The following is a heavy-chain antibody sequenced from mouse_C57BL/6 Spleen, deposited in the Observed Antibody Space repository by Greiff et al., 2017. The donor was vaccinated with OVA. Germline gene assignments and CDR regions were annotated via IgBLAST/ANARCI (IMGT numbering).Heavy chain of an antibody. V-gene: IGHV1-18*01. CDR1: GYTFTDYN. J-gene: IGHJ1*03. CDR3: AREHYYGSSWYFDV. CDR2: INPDNGGT. Sequence: EVQLQQSGPELVKPGASVKIPCKASGYTFTDYNMDWVKQSHGKSLEWIGDINPDNGGTIYNQKFKGKATLTVDKSSSTAYMELRSLTAEYTAIYYCAREHYYGSSWYFDVWGTGTTVTVSS. D-gene: IGHD1-1*01.